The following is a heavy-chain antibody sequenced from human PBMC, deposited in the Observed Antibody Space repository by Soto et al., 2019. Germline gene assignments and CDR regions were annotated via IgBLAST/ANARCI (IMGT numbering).Heavy chain of an antibody. CDR2: INVNRGGT. J-gene: IGHJ4*02. CDR1: GYTFTGNY. V-gene: IGHV1-2*02. CDR3: ARGDKLSLYPQLDY. D-gene: IGHD3-16*02. Sequence: QVQLVQSGAEVKKPGASVKVSCKASGYTFTGNYMHWVRQAPGPGFEWMGWINVNRGGTKYAQKFQGGVNMTGDTAISTAYMELSRLRSDDTAVYYCARGDKLSLYPQLDYWGQGTMVTVSS.